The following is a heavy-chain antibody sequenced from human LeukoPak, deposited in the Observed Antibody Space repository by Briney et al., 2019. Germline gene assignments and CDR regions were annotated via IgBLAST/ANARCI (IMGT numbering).Heavy chain of an antibody. CDR3: RVGAGGSGPLDY. Sequence: GGSLSLSCAASGFSFSDYLMDWVRQTPGKGLEWVGRSRSKARSYSTEYAASVKGRFTISRDDSKNVLYLQMNSLKIEDAAVYYCRVGAGGSGPLDYWGQGSPVTVSS. V-gene: IGHV3-72*01. J-gene: IGHJ4*02. CDR2: SRSKARSYST. D-gene: IGHD6-19*01. CDR1: GFSFSDYL.